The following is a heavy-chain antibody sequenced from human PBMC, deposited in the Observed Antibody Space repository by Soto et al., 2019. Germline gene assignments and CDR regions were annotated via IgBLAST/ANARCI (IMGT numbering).Heavy chain of an antibody. V-gene: IGHV1-69*12. D-gene: IGHD3-22*01. CDR1: GDTFTNHV. J-gene: IGHJ4*02. CDR2: IISLFGTP. Sequence: QVQLVQSGDEVKKPGSSVKVSCKASGDTFTNHVFNWVRQAPGQGLEWMGGIISLFGTPNYSRRFQGRVTITADELTATSYMELSSMRSDDTAIYYCAGALGSGYERGDYGGQGAVVTVSS. CDR3: AGALGSGYERGDY.